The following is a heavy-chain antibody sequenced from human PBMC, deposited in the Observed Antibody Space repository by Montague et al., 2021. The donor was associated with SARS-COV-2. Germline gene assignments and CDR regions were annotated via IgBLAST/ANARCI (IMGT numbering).Heavy chain of an antibody. D-gene: IGHD3-3*01. CDR2: INHTGSA. CDR3: ARGQATISGVLIFIHAAGHLDA. J-gene: IGHJ3*01. Sequence: SETLSLTCAVYSGSFSNFYWTWIRQSPGKGLEWIGEINHTGSATYNPSLKGRFTLSRDTSKNQFSLKLQSVTPADTAIYYCARGQATISGVLIFIHAAGHLDAWGQGTSVIVSS. CDR1: SGSFSNFY. V-gene: IGHV4-34*01.